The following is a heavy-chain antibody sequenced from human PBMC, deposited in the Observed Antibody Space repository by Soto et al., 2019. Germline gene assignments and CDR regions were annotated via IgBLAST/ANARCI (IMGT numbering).Heavy chain of an antibody. CDR2: INPSVGST. J-gene: IGHJ6*02. CDR3: ARARDMDV. V-gene: IGHV1-46*01. CDR1: GYSFTTYN. Sequence: QVQLVQSGTEVKKPGASVKDSCKASGYSFTTYNLHWVRQAPGQGLEWMGIINPSVGSTTYAQNFQDRVTMTRDTSTTTVYMELSSLRSEDTAVYYCARARDMDVWGQGTTVTVSS.